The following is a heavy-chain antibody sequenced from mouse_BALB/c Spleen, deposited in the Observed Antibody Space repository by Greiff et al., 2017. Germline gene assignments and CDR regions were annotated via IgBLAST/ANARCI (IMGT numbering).Heavy chain of an antibody. J-gene: IGHJ3*01. CDR3: ARPYGLRPRNWFAY. CDR2: ILPGSGST. Sequence: QVQLQQSGAELMKPGASVKISCKATGYTFSSYWIEWVKQRPGHGLEWIGEILPGSGSTNYNEKFKGKATFTADTSSNTAYMQLSSLTSEDSAVYYCARPYGLRPRNWFAYWGQGTLVTVSA. CDR1: GYTFSSYW. V-gene: IGHV1-9*01. D-gene: IGHD1-1*02.